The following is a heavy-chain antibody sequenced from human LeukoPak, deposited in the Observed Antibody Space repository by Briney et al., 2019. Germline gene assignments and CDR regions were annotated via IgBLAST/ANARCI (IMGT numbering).Heavy chain of an antibody. V-gene: IGHV4-59*01. D-gene: IGHD6-13*01. CDR2: IYYSGST. J-gene: IGHJ4*02. Sequence: SETLSLTCTVSGDSISSYYWSWLRQPPGKGLEWLGYIYYSGSTNYNPSLKSRVTISVDTSKNEFSLKLSSGTAADTAVYYCARVGGYSSSLVYWGQGTLVSVSS. CDR3: ARVGGYSSSLVY. CDR1: GDSISSYY.